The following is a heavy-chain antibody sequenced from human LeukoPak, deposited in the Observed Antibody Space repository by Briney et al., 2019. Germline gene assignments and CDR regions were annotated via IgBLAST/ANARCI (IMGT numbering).Heavy chain of an antibody. CDR2: ISAYNGNT. Sequence: ASVKVSCKASGYTFTSYGISWVRQAPGQGPEWMGGISAYNGNTNNAQKRQIRVTKTTDTSKSTSYMEQRSLRSDGTAVYYCAKDAAMVKIDYWGQGTLVTVSS. D-gene: IGHD5-18*01. V-gene: IGHV1-18*01. CDR1: GYTFTSYG. CDR3: AKDAAMVKIDY. J-gene: IGHJ4*02.